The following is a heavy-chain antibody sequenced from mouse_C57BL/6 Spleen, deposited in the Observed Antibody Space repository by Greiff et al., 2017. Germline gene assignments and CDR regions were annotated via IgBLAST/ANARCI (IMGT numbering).Heavy chain of an antibody. CDR3: AKTNWDWGDY. V-gene: IGHV1-82*01. CDR1: GYAFSSSW. Sequence: QVQLQQSGPELVKPGASVKISCKASGYAFSSSWMNWVKQRPGKGLEWIGRIYPGDGDTNYNGKFKGKATLTADKSSSTAYMQLSSLTSEESAAYFCAKTNWDWGDYWGQGTTLTVSS. J-gene: IGHJ2*01. D-gene: IGHD4-1*01. CDR2: IYPGDGDT.